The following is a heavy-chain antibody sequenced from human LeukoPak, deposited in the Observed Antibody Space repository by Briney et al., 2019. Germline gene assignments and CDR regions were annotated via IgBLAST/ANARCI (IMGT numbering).Heavy chain of an antibody. CDR2: IRSKANSYAP. Sequence: PGGSLRLSCAASGFTFSGSAMHWVRQASGKGLEWVGRIRSKANSYAPAYAASVKGRFTISRDDSKNTAYLQINSLKTEDTAVYYCTRLGGSGWEVDYWGQGTLVTVSS. J-gene: IGHJ4*02. D-gene: IGHD6-19*01. CDR1: GFTFSGSA. V-gene: IGHV3-73*01. CDR3: TRLGGSGWEVDY.